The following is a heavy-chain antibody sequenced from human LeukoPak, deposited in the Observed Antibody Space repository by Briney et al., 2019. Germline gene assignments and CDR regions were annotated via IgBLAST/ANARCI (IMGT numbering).Heavy chain of an antibody. CDR1: GFTFSSYE. V-gene: IGHV3-48*03. D-gene: IGHD6-19*01. Sequence: GSLRLSCAASGFTFSSYEMNWVRQAPGKGLEWVSYISTTGGSIYYADSVKGRLTISRDNVKNLLYLQMNSLRAEDTAVYYCARVQRGIAVALDYWGQGTLATVSS. J-gene: IGHJ4*02. CDR2: ISTTGGSI. CDR3: ARVQRGIAVALDY.